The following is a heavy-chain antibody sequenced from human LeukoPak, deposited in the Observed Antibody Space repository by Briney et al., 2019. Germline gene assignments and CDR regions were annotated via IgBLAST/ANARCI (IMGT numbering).Heavy chain of an antibody. V-gene: IGHV3-74*01. CDR1: GFTFSGYW. D-gene: IGHD1-26*01. J-gene: IGHJ4*02. CDR3: VRDNRSYNFDY. Sequence: GGSLRLSCAASGFTFSGYWMHWVRHAPGKGLVWVSCIKSDGSFTSIADSAKGRFTISRDNAKNTVYLQMNSLRADDTAVYYCVRDNRSYNFDYWGQGTLVTVSS. CDR2: IKSDGSFT.